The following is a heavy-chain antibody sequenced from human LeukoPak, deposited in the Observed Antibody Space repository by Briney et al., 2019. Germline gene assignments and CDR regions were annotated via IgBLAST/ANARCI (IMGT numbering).Heavy chain of an antibody. CDR1: GFTFSSYW. Sequence: GGSLRLSCAASGFTFSSYWMHWVRQAPGRGLVWVSRINSDGYSISYADSVKGRFIISRDNAKDTLYLQMNSLRAEDTAVYYCARATSKGGLDIWGQGTVVTISS. V-gene: IGHV3-74*01. D-gene: IGHD2-15*01. CDR2: INSDGYSI. J-gene: IGHJ3*02. CDR3: ARATSKGGLDI.